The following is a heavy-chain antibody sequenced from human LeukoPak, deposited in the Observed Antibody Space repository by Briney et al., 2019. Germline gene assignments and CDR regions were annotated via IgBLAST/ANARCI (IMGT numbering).Heavy chain of an antibody. D-gene: IGHD3-9*01. Sequence: GGSLRLSCAASGFTFSSYSMNWVRQAPGKGLEWVSSISSSSSYIYYADSVKGRFTISRGNAKSSLYLQMNSLRAEDTAVYYCARDQSAYYDILTGPSDYWGQGTLVTVSS. J-gene: IGHJ4*02. CDR2: ISSSSSYI. CDR1: GFTFSSYS. V-gene: IGHV3-21*01. CDR3: ARDQSAYYDILTGPSDY.